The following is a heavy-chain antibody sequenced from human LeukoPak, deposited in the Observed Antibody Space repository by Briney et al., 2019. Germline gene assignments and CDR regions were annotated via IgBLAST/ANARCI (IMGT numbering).Heavy chain of an antibody. J-gene: IGHJ4*02. D-gene: IGHD6-19*01. CDR1: GGTFSSYA. Sequence: ASVKVSCKASGGTFSSYAISWVRQAPGQGLEWMGWINPNSGGTNYAQKFQGWVTMTRDTSISTAYMELSRLRSDDTAVYYCARVGRSGWYPFDYWGQGTLVTVSS. CDR3: ARVGRSGWYPFDY. V-gene: IGHV1-2*04. CDR2: INPNSGGT.